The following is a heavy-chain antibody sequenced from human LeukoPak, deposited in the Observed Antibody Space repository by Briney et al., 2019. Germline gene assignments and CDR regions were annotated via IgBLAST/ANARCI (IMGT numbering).Heavy chain of an antibody. CDR1: GFTFSSYS. D-gene: IGHD3-3*01. CDR3: ARDPGGTIFGVVNVYMDV. Sequence: GGSLRLSCAASGFTFSSYSMNWVRQAPGKGLEWVSYISSSSSTIYYADSVKGRFTISRDNAKNSLYLQMNSLRAEDTAVYYCARDPGGTIFGVVNVYMDVWGKRTTVTLSS. V-gene: IGHV3-48*04. J-gene: IGHJ6*03. CDR2: ISSSSSTI.